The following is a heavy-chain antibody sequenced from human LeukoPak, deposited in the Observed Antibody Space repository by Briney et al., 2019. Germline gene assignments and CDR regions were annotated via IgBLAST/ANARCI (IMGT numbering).Heavy chain of an antibody. D-gene: IGHD3-22*01. CDR1: GFIFSNHA. J-gene: IGHJ4*02. Sequence: GGSLRPSRTASGFIFSNHAMSWVRQAPGKGLEWVAIISDTGGRSFHTDSVKGRFSISRDNSKKTLYLQMSGLMVDDTAIYYCVTDLHVRRGYYCWDFEYWGQGTLVSVSS. CDR2: ISDTGGRS. CDR3: VTDLHVRRGYYCWDFEY. V-gene: IGHV3-23*01.